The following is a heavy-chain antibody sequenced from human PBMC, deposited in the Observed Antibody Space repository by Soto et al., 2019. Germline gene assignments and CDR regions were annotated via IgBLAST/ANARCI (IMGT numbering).Heavy chain of an antibody. CDR2: IIPIFGTA. CDR3: ARSLDHYGSVRYSPFDP. Sequence: QVQLVQSGAAVKKPGSSVKVSCKASGGTFSSYAISWVRQAPGQGLEWMGAIIPIFGTANYAQKFQGRVTITADESTSTAYMELSSLRSEDTAVYYCARSLDHYGSVRYSPFDPWVQGTLVTVSS. CDR1: GGTFSSYA. D-gene: IGHD3-10*01. V-gene: IGHV1-69*12. J-gene: IGHJ5*02.